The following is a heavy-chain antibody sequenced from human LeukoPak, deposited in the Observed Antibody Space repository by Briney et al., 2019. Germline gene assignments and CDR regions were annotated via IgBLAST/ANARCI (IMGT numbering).Heavy chain of an antibody. CDR3: TTESHRPESDYVFDY. D-gene: IGHD4-17*01. V-gene: IGHV3-15*01. J-gene: IGHJ4*02. Sequence: GGSLRLSCATSGFTFNDYAMSWVRQAPGKGLEWVGRIKSKTDGGTTDYAAPVKGRFTISRDDSKNTLYLQMNSLKTEDTAVYYCTTESHRPESDYVFDYWGQGTLVTVSS. CDR2: IKSKTDGGTT. CDR1: GFTFNDYA.